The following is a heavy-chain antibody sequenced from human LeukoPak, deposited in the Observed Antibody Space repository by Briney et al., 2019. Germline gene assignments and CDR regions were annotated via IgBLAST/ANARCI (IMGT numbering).Heavy chain of an antibody. Sequence: PEGSLRLSCATSGFTFSSHWMHWVRQAPGKGMVWVSRINSDGSSTSYAESVKGRFTISRDNAKNTLYLQMNSLKAEDTAVYYCARRGVVPAARRQFDYWGQGTLVTVSS. CDR2: INSDGSST. J-gene: IGHJ4*02. D-gene: IGHD2-2*01. CDR1: GFTFSSHW. CDR3: ARRGVVPAARRQFDY. V-gene: IGHV3-74*01.